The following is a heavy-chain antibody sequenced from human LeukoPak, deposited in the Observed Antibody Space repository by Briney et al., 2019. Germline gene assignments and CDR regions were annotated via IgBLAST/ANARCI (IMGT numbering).Heavy chain of an antibody. Sequence: GGSLRLSCAASGFTFSSYGMHWVRQAPGKGLEWVAFIRYDGSNKYYADSVKGRFTISRDNSKNTLYLQMNSLRAEDTAVYYCAKDQRVLLWFGKTGSHFDYWGQGTLVTVSS. CDR2: IRYDGSNK. CDR1: GFTFSSYG. J-gene: IGHJ4*02. D-gene: IGHD3-10*01. CDR3: AKDQRVLLWFGKTGSHFDY. V-gene: IGHV3-30*02.